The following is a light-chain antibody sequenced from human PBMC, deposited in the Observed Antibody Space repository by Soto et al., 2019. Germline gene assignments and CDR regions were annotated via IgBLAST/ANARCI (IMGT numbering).Light chain of an antibody. CDR3: QQVNSYPIT. Sequence: DIRLTQSPSFLSASVRDRVTITCRAIQGVASSLAWYQQKPGKAPKLLIYAASTLQSGVPSRFSGSGSGTEFTLTISSLQPEDFATYYCQQVNSYPITFGQGTRLEIK. J-gene: IGKJ5*01. CDR1: QGVASS. V-gene: IGKV1-9*01. CDR2: AAS.